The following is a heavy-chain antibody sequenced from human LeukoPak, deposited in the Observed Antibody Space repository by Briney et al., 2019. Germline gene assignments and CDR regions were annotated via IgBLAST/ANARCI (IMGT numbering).Heavy chain of an antibody. D-gene: IGHD5-12*01. CDR1: GFTFSTYN. CDR2: ISSSSNYI. Sequence: GGSLRLSCAASGFTFSTYNMNWVRQAPGKGLEWVSSISSSSNYIHYADSMKGRFTISRDNAKNSLYLQMNSLRAEDTAVYYCARVVDSGAPPIYYFDYWGQGTLVTVSS. J-gene: IGHJ4*02. CDR3: ARVVDSGAPPIYYFDY. V-gene: IGHV3-21*01.